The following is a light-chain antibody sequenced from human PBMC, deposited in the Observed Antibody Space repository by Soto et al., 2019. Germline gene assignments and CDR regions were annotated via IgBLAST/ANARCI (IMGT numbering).Light chain of an antibody. V-gene: IGLV3-1*01. CDR1: KLGDKY. CDR3: QAWDSSTYV. J-gene: IGLJ1*01. CDR2: LDS. Sequence: SSELTQPPSVSVSPGQTASITCSGDKLGDKYACWYQQKPGQSPVLVIYLDSKRPSGIPERFSGSNSGNTATLTISGTQAMDEADYYCQAWDSSTYVFGTGTKLTVL.